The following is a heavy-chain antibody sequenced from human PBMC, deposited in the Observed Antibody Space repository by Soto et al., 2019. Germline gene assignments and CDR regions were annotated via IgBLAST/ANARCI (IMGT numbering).Heavy chain of an antibody. D-gene: IGHD3-10*01. CDR2: IDWDDDK. J-gene: IGHJ4*02. CDR1: GFSLSTSGMC. V-gene: IGHV2-70*11. Sequence: SGPTLVNPTQTLTLTCTFSGFSLSTSGMCVSWIRQPPGKALEWLARIDWDDDKCYSTSLKTRLTISKDTSKNQVVLTMTNMDPVDTATYYCARTRYGSGPFDYWGQGTLVTVSS. CDR3: ARTRYGSGPFDY.